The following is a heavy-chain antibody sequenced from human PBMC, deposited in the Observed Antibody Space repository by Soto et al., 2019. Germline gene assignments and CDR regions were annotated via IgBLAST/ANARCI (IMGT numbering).Heavy chain of an antibody. D-gene: IGHD3-16*01. CDR1: GGSIRSYY. V-gene: IGHV4-39*01. J-gene: IGHJ3*02. CDR3: ARGGSAFDI. CDR2: IYYSGST. Sequence: SETLSLTCTVSGGSIRSYYWGWIRQPPGKGLEWIGSIYYSGSTYYNPSLKSRVTISVDTSKNQFSLKLSSVTAADTAVYYCARGGSAFDIWGQGTMVTVSS.